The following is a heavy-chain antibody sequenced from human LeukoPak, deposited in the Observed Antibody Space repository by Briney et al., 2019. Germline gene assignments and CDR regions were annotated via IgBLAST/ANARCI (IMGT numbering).Heavy chain of an antibody. D-gene: IGHD3-22*01. Sequence: ASVKVSYKVSGYTFTSYGINWVRQAPGQGLERMGWITPFNGNTDYAQKFQGRVTMTTDTSTNTAYMELRSLRSDDTAVYYCARDSYDSSGSYFFLKLLDYWGQGTLVAVSS. CDR1: GYTFTSYG. CDR3: ARDSYDSSGSYFFLKLLDY. J-gene: IGHJ4*02. CDR2: ITPFNGNT. V-gene: IGHV1-18*01.